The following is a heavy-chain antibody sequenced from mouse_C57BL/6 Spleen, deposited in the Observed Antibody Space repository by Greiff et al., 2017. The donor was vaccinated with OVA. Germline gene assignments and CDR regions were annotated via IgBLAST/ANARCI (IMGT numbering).Heavy chain of an antibody. CDR1: GFTFSDYG. V-gene: IGHV5-17*01. J-gene: IGHJ4*01. CDR2: ISSGSSTI. Sequence: EVQGVESGGGLVKPGGSLKLSCAASGFTFSDYGMHWVRQAPEKGLEWVAYISSGSSTIYYADTVKGRFTISRDNAKNPLFLQMTSLRSEDTAMYYCARDGYYPYAMDYWGQGTSVTVSS. D-gene: IGHD2-3*01. CDR3: ARDGYYPYAMDY.